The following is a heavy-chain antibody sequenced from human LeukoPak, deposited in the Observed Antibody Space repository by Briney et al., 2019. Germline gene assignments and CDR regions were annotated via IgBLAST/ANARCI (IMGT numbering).Heavy chain of an antibody. Sequence: SETLSLTCTVSGASISSYYWSWIRQPPGKGLEWIGYINYSGSTKYNPSLKSRVTISADTSKNQFSLKLSSVTAADTAVYYCVRDGYFDLWGRGTLVTVSS. CDR3: VRDGYFDL. CDR1: GASISSYY. V-gene: IGHV4-59*01. CDR2: INYSGST. J-gene: IGHJ2*01.